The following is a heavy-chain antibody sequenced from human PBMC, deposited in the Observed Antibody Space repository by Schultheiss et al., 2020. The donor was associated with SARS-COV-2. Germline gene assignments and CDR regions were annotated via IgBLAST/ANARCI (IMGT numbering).Heavy chain of an antibody. CDR2: INPNSGGT. CDR3: ARGIQRYCSSTKCYGGYMDV. D-gene: IGHD2-2*01. J-gene: IGHJ6*03. Sequence: ASVNVSCKASGYTFTGYYMHWVRQAPGQGLEWMGWINPNSGGTNYAQKLQGRVTMTTDTSTSTAYMELRGLRSDDTAVYYCARGIQRYCSSTKCYGGYMDVWGKGTTVTVSS. V-gene: IGHV1-2*02. CDR1: GYTFTGYY.